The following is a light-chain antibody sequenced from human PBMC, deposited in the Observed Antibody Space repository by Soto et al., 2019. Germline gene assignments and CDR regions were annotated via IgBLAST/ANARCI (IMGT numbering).Light chain of an antibody. CDR3: QQYNNWPPWT. J-gene: IGKJ1*01. CDR1: QSVSSN. CDR2: GAS. V-gene: IGKV3-15*01. Sequence: MTQSPATLSVSPGERATLSCRASQSVSSNLAWYQQKPGQAPRLLIYGASTRATGIPARFSGSGSGTEFTLTISSLQSEDFAVYYCQQYNNWPPWTFGQGTKVEIK.